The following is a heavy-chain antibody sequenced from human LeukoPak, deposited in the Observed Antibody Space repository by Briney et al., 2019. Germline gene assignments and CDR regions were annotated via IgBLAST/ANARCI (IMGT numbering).Heavy chain of an antibody. CDR1: GFTFSDYY. Sequence: PGGSLRLSCAASGFTFSDYYMSWIRQAPGEGLEWVSYISSSGSTIYYADSVKGRFTISRDNAKNSLYLQMNSLRAEDTAVYYCASYPPIAAAGTNYWGQGTLVTVSS. V-gene: IGHV3-11*04. D-gene: IGHD6-13*01. J-gene: IGHJ4*02. CDR3: ASYPPIAAAGTNY. CDR2: ISSSGSTI.